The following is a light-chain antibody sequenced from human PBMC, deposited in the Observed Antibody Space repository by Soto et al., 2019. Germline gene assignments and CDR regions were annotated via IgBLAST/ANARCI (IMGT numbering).Light chain of an antibody. V-gene: IGKV3-15*01. Sequence: IVMTQSPATLSVSPGERATLSCRANQGIGSTLAWYQQKPGQTPRLLIYDASTRATGIPARFSGIGSGTEFTLIISSLQSEDFGVYYCQHYKTWPLSFGGGTKVEI. CDR3: QHYKTWPLS. CDR2: DAS. J-gene: IGKJ4*01. CDR1: QGIGST.